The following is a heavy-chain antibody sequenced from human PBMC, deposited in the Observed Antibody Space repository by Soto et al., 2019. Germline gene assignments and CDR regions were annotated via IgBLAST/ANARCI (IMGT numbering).Heavy chain of an antibody. Sequence: QVQLVQSGAEVKKPGSSVKVSCKASGGTFSSYAISWVRQAPGQRLEWMGGIIPIFGTANYAQKFQGRVTITADKSTSTAYMELSSLRSEATAVYYCARLGSSSYYYYYGMDVWGQGTTVTVSS. CDR2: IIPIFGTA. CDR3: ARLGSSSYYYYYGMDV. J-gene: IGHJ6*02. CDR1: GGTFSSYA. D-gene: IGHD6-13*01. V-gene: IGHV1-69*06.